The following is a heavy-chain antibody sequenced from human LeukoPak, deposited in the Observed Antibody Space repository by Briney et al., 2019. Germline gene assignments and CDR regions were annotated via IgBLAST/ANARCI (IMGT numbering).Heavy chain of an antibody. CDR1: GFTFSSYA. J-gene: IGHJ3*02. D-gene: IGHD1-20*01. Sequence: GGSLRLSCPASGFTFSSYAISWVRQAPGKGLEWVSSIRVAGTSTYYADSVRGRFTISRDNSKNTLYLQMDSLRAEDTAVYFCAKDRRYNWNDGNAFDIWGQGTMVTVSS. CDR2: IRVAGTST. CDR3: AKDRRYNWNDGNAFDI. V-gene: IGHV3-23*01.